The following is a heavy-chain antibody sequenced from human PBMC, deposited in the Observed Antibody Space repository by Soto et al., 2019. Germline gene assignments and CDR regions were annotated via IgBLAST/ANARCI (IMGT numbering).Heavy chain of an antibody. V-gene: IGHV2-5*02. CDR3: IQSRCGGDCLQSYASYYYYGMDV. CDR2: IYWDDDK. CDR1: AFSLSTGGVG. J-gene: IGHJ6*02. D-gene: IGHD2-21*02. Sequence: SGPTLVNPTQTLTLTCTFSAFSLSTGGVGVGWIRQPPGKALEWLALIYWDDDKRYSPSLRSRLTITKDTSKNQVVLTMTNMDPVDTATYYCIQSRCGGDCLQSYASYYYYGMDVWGQGTTVNVS.